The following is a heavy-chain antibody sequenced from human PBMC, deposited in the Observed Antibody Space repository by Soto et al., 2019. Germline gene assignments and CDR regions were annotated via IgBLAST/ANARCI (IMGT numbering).Heavy chain of an antibody. CDR1: GGSISSYY. CDR3: ARSNSKVYYYYGMDV. Sequence: QVQLQESGPGLVKPSETLSLTCTVSGGSISSYYWSWIRQPPGKGLEWIGYIYYSGSTNYNPSLTSRVTISVDTSKNQFSLKLSSVTAADTAVYYCARSNSKVYYYYGMDVWGQGTTVTVSS. CDR2: IYYSGST. J-gene: IGHJ6*02. V-gene: IGHV4-59*01.